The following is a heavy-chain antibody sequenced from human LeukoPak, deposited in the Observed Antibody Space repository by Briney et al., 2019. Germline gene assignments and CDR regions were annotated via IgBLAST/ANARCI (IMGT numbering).Heavy chain of an antibody. CDR1: GYTFTSYG. J-gene: IGHJ4*02. Sequence: GASVKVSCKASGYTFTSYGISWVRQAPGQGLEWMGWISAYNGNTNYAQKLQGRVTMTTDTSTSTAYMELRSLRSDDTAVYYCAREYYYDSSGPWNELDYWGQGTLVTVPS. CDR2: ISAYNGNT. D-gene: IGHD3-22*01. CDR3: AREYYYDSSGPWNELDY. V-gene: IGHV1-18*01.